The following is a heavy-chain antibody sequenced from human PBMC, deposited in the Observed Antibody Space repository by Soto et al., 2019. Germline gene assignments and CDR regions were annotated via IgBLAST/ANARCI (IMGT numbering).Heavy chain of an antibody. D-gene: IGHD3-22*01. V-gene: IGHV1-69*01. CDR1: GGTFSSYA. CDR3: ARGATYYYDSSGYYRGLDWFDP. J-gene: IGHJ5*02. CDR2: IIPIFGTA. Sequence: QVQLVQSGAEVKKPGSSVKVSCKASGGTFSSYAISWVRQAPGQGLEWMGGIIPIFGTANYAQKFQGRVTITADESTSTAYMELSRLRSEDTAVYYCARGATYYYDSSGYYRGLDWFDPWGQGTLVTVSS.